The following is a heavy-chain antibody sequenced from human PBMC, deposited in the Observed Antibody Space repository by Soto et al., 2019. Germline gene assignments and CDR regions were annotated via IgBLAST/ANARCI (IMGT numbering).Heavy chain of an antibody. CDR3: ARDRDDYGSGNYYNRIDF. D-gene: IGHD3-10*01. CDR1: GGIFSTYA. V-gene: IGHV1-69*01. Sequence: QVQLVQSGAEVKKPGSSVKVSCKASGGIFSTYAISWLRQAPGQGLEWMGGIIPIFGTPNYAQRFQGRVTITAEESTRKAYVELRRLRSEDTAVNYCARDRDDYGSGNYYNRIDFWGQGTLVTVSS. CDR2: IIPIFGTP. J-gene: IGHJ4*02.